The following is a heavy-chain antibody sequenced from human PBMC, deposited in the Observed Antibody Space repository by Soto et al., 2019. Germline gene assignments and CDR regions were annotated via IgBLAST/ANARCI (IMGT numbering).Heavy chain of an antibody. Sequence: QVPLVESGGGLVKPGGSLRLSCAASGFTFSDYYVSWIRQPPGKGLEWVSYISSGSTSTNYADSVKGRFTISRDNAKNSLYLQMNSLRVEDTAVYYCARRYNYGSEGFDYWGQGTLVTVPS. J-gene: IGHJ4*02. V-gene: IGHV3-11*05. D-gene: IGHD5-18*01. CDR1: GFTFSDYY. CDR3: ARRYNYGSEGFDY. CDR2: ISSGSTST.